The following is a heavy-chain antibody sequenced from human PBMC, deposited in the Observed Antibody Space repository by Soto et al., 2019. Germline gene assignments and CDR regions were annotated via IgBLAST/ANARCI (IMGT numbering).Heavy chain of an antibody. V-gene: IGHV1-69*06. J-gene: IGHJ6*02. CDR2: IIPIFGTA. D-gene: IGHD2-2*01. CDR1: GGTFSSYA. Sequence: SVKVSCKASGGTFSSYAISWVRQAPGQGLEWMGGIIPIFGTANYAQKFQGRITITADKSTSTAYMELSSLISEDTAVYYCDREDCSSPSSSHYYYGMDVWGQGTTVTVSS. CDR3: DREDCSSPSSSHYYYGMDV.